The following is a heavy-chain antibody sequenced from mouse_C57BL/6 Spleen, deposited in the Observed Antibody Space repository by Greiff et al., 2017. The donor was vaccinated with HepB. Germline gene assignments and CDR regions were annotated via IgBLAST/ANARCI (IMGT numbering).Heavy chain of an antibody. D-gene: IGHD2-1*01. CDR1: GYTFTSYW. CDR2: IDPSDSYT. V-gene: IGHV1-50*01. Sequence: VQLQQPGAELVKPGASVKLSCKASGYTFTSYWMQWVKQRPGQGLEWIGEIDPSDSYTNYNQKFKGKATLTVDTSSSTAYMQLSSLTSEDSAVYYCARRDGNYDWYFDVWGTGTTVTVSS. CDR3: ARRDGNYDWYFDV. J-gene: IGHJ1*03.